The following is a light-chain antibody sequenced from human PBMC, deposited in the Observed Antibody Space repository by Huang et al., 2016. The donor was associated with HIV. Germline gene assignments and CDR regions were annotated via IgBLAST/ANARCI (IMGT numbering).Light chain of an antibody. V-gene: IGKV1-39*01. Sequence: DIQMTQSPSSLSASVGDRVTISCRASQGIMSYVSWYQQRPGRAPRLLSSAASRLQGGVASRFSGTGSGTEFTLTISSLQPEDFATYYCQQSYSTPYTFGQGTKLEI. CDR3: QQSYSTPYT. J-gene: IGKJ2*01. CDR1: QGIMSY. CDR2: AAS.